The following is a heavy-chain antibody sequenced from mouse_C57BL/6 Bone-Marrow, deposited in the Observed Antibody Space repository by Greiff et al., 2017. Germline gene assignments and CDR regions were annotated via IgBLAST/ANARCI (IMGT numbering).Heavy chain of an antibody. CDR2: IYPGSGST. CDR1: GYTFTSYW. Sequence: QVQLQQSGAELVQPGASVKMSCKASGYTFTSYWITWVKQRPGQGLEWIGDIYPGSGSTNYNEKFKSKATLTVDTSSSTAYMQLSSLASEDSAVYYCARGSHDYWGQGTTLTVSS. D-gene: IGHD1-1*02. CDR3: ARGSHDY. V-gene: IGHV1-55*01. J-gene: IGHJ2*01.